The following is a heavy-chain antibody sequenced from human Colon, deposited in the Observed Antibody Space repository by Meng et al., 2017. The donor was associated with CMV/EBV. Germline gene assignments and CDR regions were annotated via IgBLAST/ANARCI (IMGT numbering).Heavy chain of an antibody. CDR3: ARNYYESSGYYSGFSL. J-gene: IGHJ4*02. CDR1: GFTFTGYS. V-gene: IGHV3-21*01. Sequence: SGFTFTGYSMSWVRQAPGKGLEWVSSVSSNGYISYADPLRGRFTISRDNIKNSLYLQMDSLRAEDTAVYYCARNYYESSGYYSGFSLWGQGTLVTVSS. CDR2: VSSNGYI. D-gene: IGHD3-22*01.